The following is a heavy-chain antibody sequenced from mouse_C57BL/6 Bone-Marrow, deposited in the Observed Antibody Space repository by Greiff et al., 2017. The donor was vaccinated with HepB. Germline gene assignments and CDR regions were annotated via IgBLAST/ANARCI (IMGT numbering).Heavy chain of an antibody. Sequence: EVQLQQSGPELVKPGASVKIPCKASGYTFTDYNMDWVKQSHGKSLEWIGDINPNNGGTIYNQKFKGKATLTVDKSSSTAYMELRSLTSEDTAVYYCARRNGNYVFYAMDYWCQGTSVTVSS. CDR1: GYTFTDYN. CDR2: INPNNGGT. D-gene: IGHD2-1*01. J-gene: IGHJ4*01. V-gene: IGHV1-18*01. CDR3: ARRNGNYVFYAMDY.